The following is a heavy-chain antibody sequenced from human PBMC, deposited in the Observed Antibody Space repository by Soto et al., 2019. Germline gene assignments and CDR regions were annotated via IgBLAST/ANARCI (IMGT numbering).Heavy chain of an antibody. J-gene: IGHJ4*02. Sequence: EVHLVESGGGLVQTAGSLRLSCAISESTVRRDWMNWVRQAPGEGLEWVAHTNQDGSEKYYVESVKGRLTISRDNAKNSLYLQMNSLRAGDTAMYYFSGGVGDGFWGQGTLVNGSS. CDR3: SGGVGDGF. CDR1: ESTVRRDW. V-gene: IGHV3-7*04. CDR2: TNQDGSEK. D-gene: IGHD1-26*01.